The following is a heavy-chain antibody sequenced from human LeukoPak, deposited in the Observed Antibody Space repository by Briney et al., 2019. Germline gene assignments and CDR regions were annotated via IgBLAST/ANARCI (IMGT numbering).Heavy chain of an antibody. V-gene: IGHV3-23*01. CDR3: AKARSPDYYYYYMDV. D-gene: IGHD1-14*01. Sequence: PGGSLRLSCAASGFTFNNYAITWVRQTPERGLEWVSVISGSGFTTYYAESVKGRFTISRDNSKNTLYLQMNSLRAGDTAIYYCAKARSPDYYYYYMDVWGKGTTVTVSS. J-gene: IGHJ6*03. CDR1: GFTFNNYA. CDR2: ISGSGFTT.